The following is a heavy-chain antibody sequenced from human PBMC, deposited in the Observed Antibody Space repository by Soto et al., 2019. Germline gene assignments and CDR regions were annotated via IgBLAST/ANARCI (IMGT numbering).Heavy chain of an antibody. J-gene: IGHJ5*02. V-gene: IGHV1-69*01. CDR3: ARDFSDGYSSSSNWFDP. D-gene: IGHD6-6*01. CDR2: IIPIFGTA. Sequence: QVQLVQSGAEVKKPGSSVKVSCKASGGTFSSYAISWVRQAPGQGLEWMGGIIPIFGTANYAQKFQGRVTITADESTRTAYMELSSLRSEDTAVYYCARDFSDGYSSSSNWFDPWGQGTLVTVSS. CDR1: GGTFSSYA.